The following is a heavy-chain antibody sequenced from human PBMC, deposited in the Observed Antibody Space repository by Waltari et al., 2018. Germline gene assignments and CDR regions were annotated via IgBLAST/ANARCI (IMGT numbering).Heavy chain of an antibody. J-gene: IGHJ3*02. CDR3: ARDRCNSTSCLSRGAFDI. CDR1: GGSISSYY. D-gene: IGHD2-2*01. Sequence: QVQLQESGPGLVKPSETLSLTCTVSGGSISSYYWSWVRQPAGKGLEWSGRIYASGSTNSNPSLRIRVTMSVDTSKNHFSLRLTSVTAADTAVYYCARDRCNSTSCLSRGAFDIWGQGTMVTVSS. CDR2: IYASGST. V-gene: IGHV4-4*07.